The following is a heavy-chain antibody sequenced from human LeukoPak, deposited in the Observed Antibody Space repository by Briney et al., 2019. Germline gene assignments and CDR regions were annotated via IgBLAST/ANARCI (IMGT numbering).Heavy chain of an antibody. J-gene: IGHJ4*02. CDR2: INPNSGGT. Sequence: ASVKVSCKASGYTFTGYYMHWVRQAPGQGLEWMGWINPNSGGTNYAQKFQGRVTMTRDTSISTAYMELSRLRSDDTAVYYRARGSRIAVAGTSPFDYWGQGTLVTVSS. V-gene: IGHV1-2*02. CDR1: GYTFTGYY. D-gene: IGHD6-19*01. CDR3: ARGSRIAVAGTSPFDY.